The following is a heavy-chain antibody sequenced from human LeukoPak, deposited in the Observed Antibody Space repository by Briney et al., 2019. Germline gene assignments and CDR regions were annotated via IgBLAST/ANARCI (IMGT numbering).Heavy chain of an antibody. V-gene: IGHV3-11*04. Sequence: AGGSLRLSCAASGFTFSDYYMSWIRQAPGKGLEWVSYISSSGGTIYYADSVKGRFTISRDNAKNSLYLQMNSLRAEDTAVYYCARERRGYCSSTSCSWFDPWGQGTLVTVSS. CDR1: GFTFSDYY. CDR2: ISSSGGTI. J-gene: IGHJ5*02. D-gene: IGHD2-2*01. CDR3: ARERRGYCSSTSCSWFDP.